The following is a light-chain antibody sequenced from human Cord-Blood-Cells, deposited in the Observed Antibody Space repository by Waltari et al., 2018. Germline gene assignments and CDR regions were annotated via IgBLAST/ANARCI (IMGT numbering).Light chain of an antibody. Sequence: ALPQPASVSGSHGQSTTISCTGTSSDFGSYNLFSWYQQHPCKAPKPMIHEGSKRPSGVSNRFSGSKSGNTASLTISGLQAEDEADYYCCSYAGSSNWVFGGGTKLTVL. CDR2: EGS. CDR1: SSDFGSYNL. J-gene: IGLJ3*02. V-gene: IGLV2-23*01. CDR3: CSYAGSSNWV.